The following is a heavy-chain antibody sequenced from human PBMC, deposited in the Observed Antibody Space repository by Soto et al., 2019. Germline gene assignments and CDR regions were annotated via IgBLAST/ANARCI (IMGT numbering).Heavy chain of an antibody. J-gene: IGHJ4*02. CDR2: INPNSGGT. V-gene: IGHV1-2*02. D-gene: IGHD3-10*01. CDR1: GYTFTGYY. Sequence: ASVKVSCKASGYTFTGYYMHWVRQAPGQGLEWMGWINPNSGGTNYAQKFQGRVTMTRDTSISTAYMELSRLRSDDTAVYYCARDREDYYGSEYFDYWGQGTLVTVSS. CDR3: ARDREDYYGSEYFDY.